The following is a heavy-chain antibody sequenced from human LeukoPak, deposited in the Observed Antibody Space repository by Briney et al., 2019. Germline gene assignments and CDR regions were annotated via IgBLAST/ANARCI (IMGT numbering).Heavy chain of an antibody. J-gene: IGHJ4*02. D-gene: IGHD2-2*01. CDR1: GFTFSSYA. V-gene: IGHV3-30-3*01. Sequence: GGSLRLSCAASGFTFSSYAMHWVRQAPGKGLAWVAVISYDGSNKYYADSVKGRFTISRDNSKNTLYLQMNSLRAEDTAVYYCARDYLTIVVVPAANGMVDYWGQGTLVTVSS. CDR2: ISYDGSNK. CDR3: ARDYLTIVVVPAANGMVDY.